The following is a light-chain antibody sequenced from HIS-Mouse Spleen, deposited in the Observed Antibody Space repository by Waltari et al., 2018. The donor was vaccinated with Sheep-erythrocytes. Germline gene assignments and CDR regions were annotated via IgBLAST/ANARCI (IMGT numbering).Light chain of an antibody. Sequence: DIQMTQSPSSLSASVGDRVTITCRASQSISSYLNWYQQKPGKAPKLLFYAASSLQSGVPSRFSGSGSGTDVTLPISSLQPEDFATYYCQQSYSTPQFTFGPGTKVDIK. J-gene: IGKJ3*01. CDR3: QQSYSTPQFT. CDR2: AAS. CDR1: QSISSY. V-gene: IGKV1-39*01.